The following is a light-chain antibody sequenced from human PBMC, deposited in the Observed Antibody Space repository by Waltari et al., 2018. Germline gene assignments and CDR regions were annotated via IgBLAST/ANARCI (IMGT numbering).Light chain of an antibody. CDR2: DVS. J-gene: IGLJ2*01. CDR3: SSYTSSSTLV. Sequence: QSALTQPASVSGSPGQSITISCTGTSSDVGGSNYVSWYQQHPGKAPNLMIYDVSKRPSGVSHRFSGSKSGNTASLTISGLQAEDEADYYCSSYTSSSTLVFGGGTKLTVL. V-gene: IGLV2-14*01. CDR1: SSDVGGSNY.